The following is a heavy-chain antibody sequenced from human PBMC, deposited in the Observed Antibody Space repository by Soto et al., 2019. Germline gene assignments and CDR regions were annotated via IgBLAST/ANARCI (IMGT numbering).Heavy chain of an antibody. J-gene: IGHJ6*02. Sequence: AWETLSLTCTVSGGSVSSGSYYWSWIRHPPGKGLEWIGYIYYSGSTNYNPALKSRVTISVDTSKNQFSLKLSSVTAADTAVYYCARDRVYYYYAMDVWGQGTTVTVS. CDR3: ARDRVYYYYAMDV. CDR1: GGSVSSGSYY. V-gene: IGHV4-61*01. D-gene: IGHD3-10*01. CDR2: IYYSGST.